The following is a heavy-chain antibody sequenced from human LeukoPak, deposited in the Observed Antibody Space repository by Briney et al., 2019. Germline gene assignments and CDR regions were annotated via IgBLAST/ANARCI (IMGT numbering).Heavy chain of an antibody. D-gene: IGHD6-19*01. J-gene: IGHJ4*02. CDR2: ITTSSTYI. Sequence: PGGSLRFSCAASGFTFSSYSMSWVRQAPGKGLEWVSSITTSSTYISYADSVKGRFTISRDNAKKSLYLQMNSLRAEDTAIYYCARILGVQWLVLDYWGRGTLVTVSS. CDR3: ARILGVQWLVLDY. CDR1: GFTFSSYS. V-gene: IGHV3-21*01.